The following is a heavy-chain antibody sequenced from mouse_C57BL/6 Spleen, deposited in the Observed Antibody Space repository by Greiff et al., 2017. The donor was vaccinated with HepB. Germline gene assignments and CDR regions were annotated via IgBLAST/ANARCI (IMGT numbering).Heavy chain of an antibody. Sequence: VQLQQSGAELVKPGASVKLSCTASGFNIKDYYMHWVKQRTEKGLEWIGRIDPEDGETKYAPKFQGKATITADTSSNTAFLQLSILTAEDAAVYYGAILLRSHFDYWGQGTTLTVSS. CDR3: AILLRSHFDY. V-gene: IGHV14-2*01. CDR1: GFNIKDYY. CDR2: IDPEDGET. D-gene: IGHD1-1*01. J-gene: IGHJ2*01.